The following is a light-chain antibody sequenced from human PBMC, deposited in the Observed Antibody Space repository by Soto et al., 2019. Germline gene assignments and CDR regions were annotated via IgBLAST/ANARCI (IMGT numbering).Light chain of an antibody. CDR1: QSVSSTY. Sequence: EIVVAQSPGTLSFSPGERATLSCRASQSVSSTYLAWYQHKPGQAPRLVIYGASSRDTGIPDRFSGSGSGTDFTLTISRLEPEDFAVYECHQYGGLHPYTFGQGTKLEIK. J-gene: IGKJ2*01. CDR2: GAS. V-gene: IGKV3-20*01. CDR3: HQYGGLHPYT.